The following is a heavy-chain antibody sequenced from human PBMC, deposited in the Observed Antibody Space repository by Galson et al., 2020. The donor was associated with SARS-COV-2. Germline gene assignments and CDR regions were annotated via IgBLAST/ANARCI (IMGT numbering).Heavy chain of an antibody. CDR3: ARDPWSYYGDSSGDFDY. V-gene: IGHV3-7*01. CDR1: GFTFTSYW. CDR2: INPHDSDT. J-gene: IGHJ4*02. Sequence: QLGESLKISCTASGFTFTSYWMGWVRQTPGKGLEWMAKINPHDSDTYYVDSVKGRFTISRDNAKNSLYLQMNSLRAEDTAVYYCARDPWSYYGDSSGDFDYWGQGTLVTVSS. D-gene: IGHD4-17*01.